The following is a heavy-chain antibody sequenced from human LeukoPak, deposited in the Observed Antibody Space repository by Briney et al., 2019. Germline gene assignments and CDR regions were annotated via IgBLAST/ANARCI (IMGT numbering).Heavy chain of an antibody. V-gene: IGHV3-7*01. D-gene: IGHD3-22*01. J-gene: IGHJ3*02. CDR3: ARDPYDSSAYGAFDI. Sequence: GGSLRLSCAASGFRFTEYWVTWVRQAPGKGLEWVANMKQDETEKYYVDSVKGRFTISRDNAKNSLYLQMNSLRAEDTAVYYCARDPYDSSAYGAFDIWGQGTMVTVSS. CDR2: MKQDETEK. CDR1: GFRFTEYW.